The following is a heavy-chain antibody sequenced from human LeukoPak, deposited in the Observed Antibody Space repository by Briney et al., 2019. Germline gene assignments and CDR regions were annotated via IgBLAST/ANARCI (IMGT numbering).Heavy chain of an antibody. CDR2: IKQDGNEN. D-gene: IGHD4-17*01. CDR1: GFTFSRHW. Sequence: GGSLRLSCAASGFTFSRHWMSWVRQAPGEGLEWVATIKQDGNENYYVDSVKGRFTISRDDAKNSLYLQMNSLRVEDTALYYCVRGPHYGAYTDYFDYWGRGTLVTVSS. J-gene: IGHJ4*02. CDR3: VRGPHYGAYTDYFDY. V-gene: IGHV3-7*01.